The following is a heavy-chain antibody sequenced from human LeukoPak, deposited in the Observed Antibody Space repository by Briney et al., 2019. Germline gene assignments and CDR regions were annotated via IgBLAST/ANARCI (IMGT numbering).Heavy chain of an antibody. CDR3: ARVWGLYYDYVWGSWPHDY. Sequence: PGGSLRLSCAASGFTFSSYAMHRVRQAPGKGLEWVAVISYDGSNKYYADSVKGRFTISRDNSKNTLYLQMNSLRAEDTAVYYCARVWGLYYDYVWGSWPHDYWGQGTLVTVSS. CDR1: GFTFSSYA. V-gene: IGHV3-30-3*01. D-gene: IGHD3-16*01. CDR2: ISYDGSNK. J-gene: IGHJ4*02.